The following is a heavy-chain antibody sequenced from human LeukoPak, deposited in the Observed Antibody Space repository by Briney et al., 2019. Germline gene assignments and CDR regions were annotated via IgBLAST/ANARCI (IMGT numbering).Heavy chain of an antibody. CDR2: IRTKGYGGTR. J-gene: IGHJ5*02. CDR3: TRVDCSGASCYGEGWFDP. CDR1: GFTFGDHA. Sequence: PGGSLRLSCIGSGFTFGDHAMNWFRQAPGKGLEWVGFIRTKGYGGTREYAASVKGRFTISRDDSKSVAYLQMDSLKTEDTAVYYCTRVDCSGASCYGEGWFDPWGQGTLVTVSS. D-gene: IGHD2-15*01. V-gene: IGHV3-49*03.